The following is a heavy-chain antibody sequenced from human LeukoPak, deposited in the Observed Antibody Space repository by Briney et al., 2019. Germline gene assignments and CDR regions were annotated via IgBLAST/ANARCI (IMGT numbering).Heavy chain of an antibody. CDR1: GGSISSYY. D-gene: IGHD5-18*01. CDR2: IYYSGST. V-gene: IGHV4-59*01. J-gene: IGHJ4*02. CDR3: ARSYGPAPFDY. Sequence: PSETLSLTCTVSGGSISSYYWIWIRQPPGKGLEWIGYIYYSGSTNYNPSLKSRVTISVDTSKNQFSLKLSSVTAADTAVYYCARSYGPAPFDYWGQGTLVTVSS.